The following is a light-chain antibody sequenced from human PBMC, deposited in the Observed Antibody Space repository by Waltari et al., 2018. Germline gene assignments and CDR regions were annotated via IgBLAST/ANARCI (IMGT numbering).Light chain of an antibody. V-gene: IGLV2-23*02. CDR1: NHDIGSYNL. CDR2: EVN. CDR3: CSYAGTPRVV. J-gene: IGLJ2*01. Sequence: QSALTQPPSVSGSPGHSITLSCPGNNHDIGSYNLVSWYQQHPGKAPKVIIFEVNKRPSGVSNRVSGSKSGNTASLTVSGLHPEDEADYYCCSYAGTPRVVFGGGTKLTVL.